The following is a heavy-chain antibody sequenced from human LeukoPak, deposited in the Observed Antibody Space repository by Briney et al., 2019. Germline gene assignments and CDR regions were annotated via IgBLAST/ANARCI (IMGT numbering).Heavy chain of an antibody. Sequence: SQTLSLTCTVSGGSISSGGYYWSWIRQHPGRGLEWIGYIYYSGSTYYNPSLKSRVTISVDTSKNQFSLKLSSVTAADAAVYYCARVPSSMVRGVIDYWGQGTLVTVSS. V-gene: IGHV4-31*03. J-gene: IGHJ4*02. CDR3: ARVPSSMVRGVIDY. CDR1: GGSISSGGYY. CDR2: IYYSGST. D-gene: IGHD3-10*01.